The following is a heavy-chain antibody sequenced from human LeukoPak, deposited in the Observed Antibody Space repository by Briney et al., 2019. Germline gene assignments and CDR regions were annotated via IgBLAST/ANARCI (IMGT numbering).Heavy chain of an antibody. CDR3: ARDWAGKDGCMDV. J-gene: IGHJ6*03. CDR2: ISNDGSEK. Sequence: PGGSLRLSCVASEFLFSSYAMHWVRQAPGKGLECVAFISNDGSEKHYADSVKGRLTISRDNSKNTLYLQMNSLRLEDTAVFYCARDWAGKDGCMDVWGKGTTVTVSS. D-gene: IGHD5-24*01. V-gene: IGHV3-30*04. CDR1: EFLFSSYA.